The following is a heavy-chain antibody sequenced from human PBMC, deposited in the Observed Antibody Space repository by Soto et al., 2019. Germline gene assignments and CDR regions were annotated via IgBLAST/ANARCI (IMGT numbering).Heavy chain of an antibody. J-gene: IGHJ4*02. CDR1: GYTFTGYY. D-gene: IGHD3-3*01. Sequence: ASVKVACKASGYTFTGYYMHWVRQAPGQGLEWMGWINPNSGGTNYAQKFQGWVTMTRDTSISTAYMELSRLRSDDTAVYYCARDNVYDRQLDYWGQGTLVTVSS. CDR3: ARDNVYDRQLDY. CDR2: INPNSGGT. V-gene: IGHV1-2*04.